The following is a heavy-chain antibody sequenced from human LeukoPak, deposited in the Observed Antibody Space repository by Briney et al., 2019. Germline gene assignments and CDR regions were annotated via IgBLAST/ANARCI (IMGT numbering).Heavy chain of an antibody. D-gene: IGHD2-2*01. J-gene: IGHJ4*02. V-gene: IGHV1-18*01. Sequence: ASVKVSCKAFGYTFTSYGISWVRQAPGQGLEWMGWISAYNGNTNYAQKLQGRVTMTTDTSTSTAYMELRSLRSDDTAVYYCASSDCSSTSCYGGSDYWGQGTLVTVSS. CDR1: GYTFTSYG. CDR2: ISAYNGNT. CDR3: ASSDCSSTSCYGGSDY.